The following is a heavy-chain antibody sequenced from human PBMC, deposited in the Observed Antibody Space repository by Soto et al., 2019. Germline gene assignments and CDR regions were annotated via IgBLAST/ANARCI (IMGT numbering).Heavy chain of an antibody. CDR2: FDPEDGET. D-gene: IGHD1-26*01. CDR1: GYTLTELS. J-gene: IGHJ3*02. CDR3: ATAYDSGGYYEGFDI. Sequence: ASVKVSCKVSGYTLTELSMHWVRQAPGKGLEWMGGFDPEDGETIYAQKFQGRVTMTEDTSTDTAYMELSSLRSEDTAVHYCATAYDSGGYYEGFDIWGQGTMVTVSS. V-gene: IGHV1-24*01.